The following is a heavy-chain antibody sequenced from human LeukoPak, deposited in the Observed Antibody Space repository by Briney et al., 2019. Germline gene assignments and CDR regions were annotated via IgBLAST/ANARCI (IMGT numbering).Heavy chain of an antibody. CDR3: ARVVRYSSTWWEPQDYSYYYYIDV. J-gene: IGHJ6*03. V-gene: IGHV3-9*01. D-gene: IGHD6-13*01. CDR2: ISWNSGSI. Sequence: PGRSLRLSCVASGFTFDDYAMHWVRQAPGKGLEWVSGISWNSGSIGYADSVKGRFTISRDNFKNTLYLQMNSLRAEDTAVYYCARVVRYSSTWWEPQDYSYYYYIDVWGKGTTVTISS. CDR1: GFTFDDYA.